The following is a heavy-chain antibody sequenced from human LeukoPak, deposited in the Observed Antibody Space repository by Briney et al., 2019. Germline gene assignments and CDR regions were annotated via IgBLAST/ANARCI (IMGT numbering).Heavy chain of an antibody. D-gene: IGHD3-3*01. CDR1: GGSISSSSNF. V-gene: IGHV4-39*01. Sequence: SETLSLTCTASGGSISSSSNFWGWIRQPPGKGLEWIGSISYSGSTYYNPSLKSRVTISVDTSKNQFSLKLSSVTAADTAVYYCARQRFLEWYFDYWGQGTLVTVSS. CDR3: ARQRFLEWYFDY. CDR2: ISYSGST. J-gene: IGHJ4*02.